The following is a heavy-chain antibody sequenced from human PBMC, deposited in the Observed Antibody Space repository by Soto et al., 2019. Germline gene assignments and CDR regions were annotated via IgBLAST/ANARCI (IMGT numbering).Heavy chain of an antibody. D-gene: IGHD3-9*01. CDR3: ARDGRYFDWLLSAGGMDV. CDR2: ISYDGSNK. V-gene: IGHV3-30-3*01. J-gene: IGHJ6*02. CDR1: GFTFSSYA. Sequence: QVQLVESGGGVVQPGRSLRLSCAASGFTFSSYAMHWVRQAPGKGLEWVAVISYDGSNKYYADSVKGRFTISRDNSKNTLYLQMNSLRAEDTAVYYCARDGRYFDWLLSAGGMDVWGQGTTVTVSS.